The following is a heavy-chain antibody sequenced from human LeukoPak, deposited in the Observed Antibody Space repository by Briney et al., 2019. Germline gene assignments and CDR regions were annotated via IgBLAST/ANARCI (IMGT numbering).Heavy chain of an antibody. D-gene: IGHD3-10*01. CDR1: GYTFTSYG. Sequence: ASVKVSCKASGYTFTSYGISWVRQAPGQGLEWMGWISAYNGNTNYAQKLQGRVTMTTDTSTSTAYMELRSLRSDDTAVYYCARGVYCCGYYYGWYFDYWGQGTLVTVSS. CDR2: ISAYNGNT. J-gene: IGHJ4*02. V-gene: IGHV1-18*01. CDR3: ARGVYCCGYYYGWYFDY.